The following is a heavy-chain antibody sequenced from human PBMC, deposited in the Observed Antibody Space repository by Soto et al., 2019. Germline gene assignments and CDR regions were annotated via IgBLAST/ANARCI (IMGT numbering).Heavy chain of an antibody. J-gene: IGHJ4*02. CDR1: GFTFDDYA. V-gene: IGHV3-9*01. D-gene: IGHD2-15*01. Sequence: GGSLRLSCAASGFTFDDYAMHWVRQAPGKGLEWVSGISWNRGSIGYADSVKGRFTISRDNAKKTLYLQMNSLIVEDTALYYCAKGVSVAASLDYWGQGTLVTVSS. CDR3: AKGVSVAASLDY. CDR2: ISWNRGSI.